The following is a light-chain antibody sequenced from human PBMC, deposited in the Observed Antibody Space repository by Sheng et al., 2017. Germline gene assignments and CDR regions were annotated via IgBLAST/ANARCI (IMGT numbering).Light chain of an antibody. CDR2: GVT. CDR3: SSYTNISTWV. Sequence: QSALTQPASVSGSPGQSITISCTGTSSDVAAYNFVSWYLQHPGTAPKLIIYGVTDRPSGFRNRFSGSKSGNTASLTISGLQTEDEAHYYCSSYTNISTWVFGGGTNVDRP. CDR1: SSDVAAYNF. J-gene: IGLJ3*02. V-gene: IGLV2-14*03.